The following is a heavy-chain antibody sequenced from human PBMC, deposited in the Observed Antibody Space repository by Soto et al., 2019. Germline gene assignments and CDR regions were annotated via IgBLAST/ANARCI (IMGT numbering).Heavy chain of an antibody. D-gene: IGHD5-18*01. CDR1: GFPFSSYD. V-gene: IGHV3-30*18. Sequence: GGSLRLSCAASGFPFSSYDMHWVRQAPGKGLEWVALISYDGSRTSYSDSVKGRFTISRDNSKNMLFLQMDNLRADDTAVYYCPKEQAFEQLWVFDSWGEGTLVTVSS. CDR2: ISYDGSRT. J-gene: IGHJ5*01. CDR3: PKEQAFEQLWVFDS.